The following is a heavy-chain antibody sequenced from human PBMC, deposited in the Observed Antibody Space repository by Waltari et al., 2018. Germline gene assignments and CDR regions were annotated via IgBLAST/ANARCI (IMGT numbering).Heavy chain of an antibody. J-gene: IGHJ4*02. D-gene: IGHD1-26*01. CDR1: GYSISSGYY. CDR2: IYHSGST. Sequence: QVQLQESGPGLVKPSETLSLTCAVSGYSISSGYYWGWLRQPPGKGLEWIGSIYHSGSTYYNPSLKSRVTISVDTSKNQFSLKLRSVTAADTAVYYCARLRYSGSYFDYWGQGTLVTVSS. V-gene: IGHV4-38-2*01. CDR3: ARLRYSGSYFDY.